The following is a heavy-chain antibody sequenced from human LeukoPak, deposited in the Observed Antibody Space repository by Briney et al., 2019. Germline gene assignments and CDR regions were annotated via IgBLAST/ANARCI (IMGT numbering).Heavy chain of an antibody. Sequence: SETLSLTCAVYGGSFSGYYWSWIRQPPGKGLEWIGAINHSGSTNYNPSLKSRVTISVDTSKNQFSLKLSSVTAADTAVYYCARGNHDYGSGSYYTRNWFDPWGQGTLVTVSS. CDR3: ARGNHDYGSGSYYTRNWFDP. J-gene: IGHJ5*02. V-gene: IGHV4-34*01. CDR1: GGSFSGYY. CDR2: INHSGST. D-gene: IGHD3-10*01.